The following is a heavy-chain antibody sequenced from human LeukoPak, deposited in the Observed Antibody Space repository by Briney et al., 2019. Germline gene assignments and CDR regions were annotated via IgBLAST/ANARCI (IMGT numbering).Heavy chain of an antibody. CDR3: ARAYSSGWYWDY. Sequence: ASVKVSFKASGYTFTSYYMHWVRQAPGQGLEWMGWINPNSGSTNYARKLQGWVTMTRDTSISTAYMELSRLRSDDTAVYYCARAYSSGWYWDYWGQGTLVTVSS. J-gene: IGHJ4*02. D-gene: IGHD6-19*01. CDR2: INPNSGST. CDR1: GYTFTSYY. V-gene: IGHV1-2*04.